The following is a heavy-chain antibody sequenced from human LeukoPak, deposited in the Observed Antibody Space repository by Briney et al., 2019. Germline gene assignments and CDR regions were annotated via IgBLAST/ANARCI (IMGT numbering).Heavy chain of an antibody. CDR1: GYTFTGYY. Sequence: GASVKVSCKASGYTFTGYYMHWVRQAPGQGLEWMGWINPNSGGTNYAQKFQGWVTMTRDTSISTAYMELSRLRSDDTAVYYCARTEGGSSFSGMDVWGKGTTLTVSS. CDR3: ARTEGGSSFSGMDV. J-gene: IGHJ6*04. CDR2: INPNSGGT. V-gene: IGHV1-2*04. D-gene: IGHD6-13*01.